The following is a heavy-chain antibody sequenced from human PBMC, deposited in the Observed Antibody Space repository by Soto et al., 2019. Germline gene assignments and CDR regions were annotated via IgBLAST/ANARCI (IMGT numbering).Heavy chain of an antibody. CDR1: GVTFSSYV. V-gene: IGHV1-69*12. CDR2: IIPIFGTA. Sequence: QVQLVQSGAEVKKPGSSVKVSCKASGVTFSSYVISWVRQAPGQGLEWMGGIIPIFGTANYAQKFQGRVTITADESTSTAYMELSSLRSEDTAVYYCAANMYYSDSSGHYYNAFEIWGQGTMVTVSS. J-gene: IGHJ3*02. D-gene: IGHD3-22*01. CDR3: AANMYYSDSSGHYYNAFEI.